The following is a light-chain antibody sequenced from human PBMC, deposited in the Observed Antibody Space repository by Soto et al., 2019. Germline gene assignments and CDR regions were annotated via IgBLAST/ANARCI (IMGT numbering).Light chain of an antibody. CDR3: RQLNAYPLT. CDR1: QGPSSY. V-gene: IGKV1-9*01. Sequence: DIQLAQSPAFLSASVVDRFTITCLASQGPSSYLAWFRQKPGRAPQLLIYGASTLQSGVPARLRGSGSGTDFTLTIGNLQHEDFATYYCRQLNAYPLTLGQGTRLEIK. J-gene: IGKJ5*01. CDR2: GAS.